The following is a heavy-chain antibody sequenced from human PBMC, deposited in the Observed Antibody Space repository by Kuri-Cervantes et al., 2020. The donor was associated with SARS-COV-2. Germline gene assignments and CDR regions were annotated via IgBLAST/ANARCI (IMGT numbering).Heavy chain of an antibody. CDR3: ARDAGASSSWYVDY. D-gene: IGHD6-13*01. Sequence: GESLKISCAASGFTFSSYAMSWVRQAPGKGLEWVSAISGCGGSTYYADSVKGRFTISRDNSKNTLYLQMNSLRAEDTAVYYCARDAGASSSWYVDYWGQGTLVTVSS. CDR1: GFTFSSYA. CDR2: ISGCGGST. V-gene: IGHV3-23*01. J-gene: IGHJ4*02.